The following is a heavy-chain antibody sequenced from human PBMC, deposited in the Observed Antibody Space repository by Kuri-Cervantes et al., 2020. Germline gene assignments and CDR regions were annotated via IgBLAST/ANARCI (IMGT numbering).Heavy chain of an antibody. CDR2: ISSSSSYI. V-gene: IGHV3-21*01. CDR3: ARVDTAMVDKFFDY. J-gene: IGHJ4*02. Sequence: GESLKISCAASGFTFSIYGMNWVRQAPGKGLEWVSSISSSSSYIYYADSVKGRFTISRDNAKNSLYLQMNSLRAEDTAVYYCARVDTAMVDKFFDYWGQGTLVTVSS. CDR1: GFTFSIYG. D-gene: IGHD5-18*01.